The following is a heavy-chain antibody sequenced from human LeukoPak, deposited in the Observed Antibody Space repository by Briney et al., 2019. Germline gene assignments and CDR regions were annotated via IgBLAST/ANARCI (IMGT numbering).Heavy chain of an antibody. Sequence: GGSLRLSCADSGLTFSNSAMTWVRQAPGKGLVWVSRINDDGRATFYADSVKGRFTISRDNAKNTLFLQINSLRAEDTAVYYCAREILAPGKTHDYWGQGTLVTVSS. CDR3: AREILAPGKTHDY. V-gene: IGHV3-74*01. CDR1: GLTFSNSA. CDR2: INDDGRAT. J-gene: IGHJ4*02.